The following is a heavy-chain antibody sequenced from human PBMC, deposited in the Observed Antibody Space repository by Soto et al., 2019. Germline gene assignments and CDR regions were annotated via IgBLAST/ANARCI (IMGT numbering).Heavy chain of an antibody. Sequence: ASVKVSFKASGGTFSSYAISWVRQAPGQGLEWMGGIIPIFGTANYAQKFQGRVTITADESTSTAYMELSSLRSEDTAVYYCARDHYYDSSGYFDYWGQGTLVTVSS. J-gene: IGHJ4*02. V-gene: IGHV1-69*13. CDR2: IIPIFGTA. CDR3: ARDHYYDSSGYFDY. D-gene: IGHD3-22*01. CDR1: GGTFSSYA.